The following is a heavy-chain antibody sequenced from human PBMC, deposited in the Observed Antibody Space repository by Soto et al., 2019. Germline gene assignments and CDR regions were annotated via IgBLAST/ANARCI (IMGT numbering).Heavy chain of an antibody. V-gene: IGHV4-59*01. J-gene: IGHJ4*02. CDR2: IHYSGNT. CDR3: ARYSERHAELDY. Sequence: QVQLLESGPGLVKPSETLSLTCTVSGGSISGYYWSWIRQPPGKGLEWIGWIHYSGNTIYNPSLKTRLTISVDPSRNQFPLKLSSVTAADTAIYFCARYSERHAELDYWGQGTLVTVSS. D-gene: IGHD1-26*01. CDR1: GGSISGYY.